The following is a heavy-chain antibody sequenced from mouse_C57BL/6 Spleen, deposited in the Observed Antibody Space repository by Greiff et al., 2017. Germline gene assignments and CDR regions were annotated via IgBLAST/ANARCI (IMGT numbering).Heavy chain of an antibody. V-gene: IGHV1-50*01. CDR1: GYTFTSYW. D-gene: IGHD4-1*01. J-gene: IGHJ3*01. CDR3: ARSTNWDSAY. CDR2: IDPSDSYT. Sequence: QVQLQQPGAELVKPGASVKLSCKASGYTFTSYWMQWVKQRPGQGLEWIGEIDPSDSYTNSNQKFKGKATLTVDTSSSTAYMQLSSLTSEDSAVYYCARSTNWDSAYWGQGTLVTVSA.